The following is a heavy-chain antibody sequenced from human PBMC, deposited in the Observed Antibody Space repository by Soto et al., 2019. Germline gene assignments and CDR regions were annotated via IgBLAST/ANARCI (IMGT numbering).Heavy chain of an antibody. CDR3: ANQMGHCSSTSCVAGSVVWFDP. Sequence: SETLSLTCTVSGGSISSSSYYWGWIRQPPGKGLEWIGSIYYSGSTYYNPSLKSRVTISVDTSKNQFSLKLSSVTAADTAVYYCANQMGHCSSTSCVAGSVVWFDPWGQGTLVTVSS. V-gene: IGHV4-39*01. CDR2: IYYSGST. J-gene: IGHJ5*02. D-gene: IGHD2-2*01. CDR1: GGSISSSSYY.